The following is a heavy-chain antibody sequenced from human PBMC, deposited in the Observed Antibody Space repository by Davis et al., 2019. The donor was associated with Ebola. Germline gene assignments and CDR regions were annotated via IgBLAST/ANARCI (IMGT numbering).Heavy chain of an antibody. J-gene: IGHJ6*02. CDR3: ARGITGTSHDYYYYYGMDV. CDR2: INHSGST. Sequence: MPSETLSLTCAVYGGPFSGYYWSWIRQPPGKGLEWIGEINHSGSTYYNPFLKSRVTISVDTSKNQFSLKLSSVTAADTAVYYCARGITGTSHDYYYYYGMDVWGQGTTVTVSS. V-gene: IGHV4-34*01. CDR1: GGPFSGYY. D-gene: IGHD1-20*01.